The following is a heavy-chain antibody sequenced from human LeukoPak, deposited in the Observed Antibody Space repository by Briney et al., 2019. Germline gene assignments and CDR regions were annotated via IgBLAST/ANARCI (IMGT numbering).Heavy chain of an antibody. CDR1: GYTFTSYG. V-gene: IGHV1-18*01. CDR3: ASRSGSYCEY. J-gene: IGHJ4*02. CDR2: ISAYNGNT. D-gene: IGHD1-26*01. Sequence: ASVKVSCKASGYTFTSYGISWVRQAPGQGLEWMGWISAYNGNTNYAQKLQGRVTMTTDTSTSTAYIELSSLRSEDTAVYYCASRSGSYCEYWGQGTLVTVSS.